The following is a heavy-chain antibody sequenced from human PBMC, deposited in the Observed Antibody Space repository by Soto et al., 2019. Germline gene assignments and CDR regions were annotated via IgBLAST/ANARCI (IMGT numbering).Heavy chain of an antibody. CDR3: AKLNGWELPEYYFDY. V-gene: IGHV3-23*01. CDR1: GFTYTDLA. D-gene: IGHD1-26*01. Sequence: GESLKHSYEHSGFTYTDLARISFRQAPGKGLEWVSTLSGPGTTIWRADSMTGRFTISRDNSKNTLYLEMNNLRAEDTAVYYCAKLNGWELPEYYFDYWGQGT. J-gene: IGHJ4*02. CDR2: LSGPGTTI.